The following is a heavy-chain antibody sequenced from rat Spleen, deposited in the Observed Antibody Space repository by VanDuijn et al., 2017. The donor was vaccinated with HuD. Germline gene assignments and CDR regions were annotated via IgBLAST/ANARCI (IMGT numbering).Heavy chain of an antibody. CDR2: ISYGDSSGHSST. J-gene: IGHJ1*01. D-gene: IGHD2-2*01. CDR1: GFTFRDYG. V-gene: IGHV5-29*01. CDR3: ARAGYLRDWYFDF. Sequence: EVQLVESDGGLVQPGRSLKLSCAVSGFTFRDYGMAWVRQAPTKGLEWVATISYGDSSGHSSTYYRDSVKGRFTISRDNAKNTLYLQMDNLRSEDTATYYCARAGYLRDWYFDFWGPGTMVTVSS.